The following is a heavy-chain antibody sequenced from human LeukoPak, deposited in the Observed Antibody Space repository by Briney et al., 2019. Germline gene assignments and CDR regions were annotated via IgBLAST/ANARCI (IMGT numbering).Heavy chain of an antibody. CDR3: ARAVLLWFGVTVGVMDV. V-gene: IGHV4-34*01. Sequence: PSETLSLTCAVYGGSFSGYYWNWIRQPPGKGLEWIGEINHSGSTNYNPSLKSRVTISVDTSKNQFSLKLSCVTAADTAVYYCARAVLLWFGVTVGVMDVWGKGTTVTVSS. CDR1: GGSFSGYY. CDR2: INHSGST. J-gene: IGHJ6*03. D-gene: IGHD3-10*01.